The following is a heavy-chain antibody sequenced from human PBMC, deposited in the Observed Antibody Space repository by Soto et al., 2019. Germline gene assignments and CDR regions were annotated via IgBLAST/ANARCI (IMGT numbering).Heavy chain of an antibody. J-gene: IGHJ4*02. CDR1: GFTFSDHY. V-gene: IGHV3-72*01. Sequence: EVQLVESGGGLVQPGGSLRLSCAASGFTFSDHYMDWVRQAPGKGLEWVGRIRNKANSYTTEYAAFVKGRFTISRDDSKNSLCLQMHSLRTEDTAVYSCARVRTSGCSYDYWGQGTLVTVSS. CDR2: IRNKANSYTT. D-gene: IGHD3-10*02. CDR3: ARVRTSGCSYDY.